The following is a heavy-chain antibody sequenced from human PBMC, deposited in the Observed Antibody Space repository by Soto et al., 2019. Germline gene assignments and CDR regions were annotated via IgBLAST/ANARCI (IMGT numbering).Heavy chain of an antibody. CDR1: GFTVSNSY. V-gene: IGHV3-66*01. Sequence: PGGSLRLSCAASGFTVSNSYMSWVRQAPGKGLEYVSVIYSGGSTYYADSVKGRFTISRDNSKNTLYLQMNSLRAEDTAVYYCAKKLPYYYYGMDVWGQGTTVTVS. J-gene: IGHJ6*02. CDR2: IYSGGST. CDR3: AKKLPYYYYGMDV.